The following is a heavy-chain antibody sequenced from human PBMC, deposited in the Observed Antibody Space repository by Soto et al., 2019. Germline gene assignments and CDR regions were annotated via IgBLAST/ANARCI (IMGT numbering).Heavy chain of an antibody. V-gene: IGHV1-18*04. CDR3: ARDSPLESSRR. D-gene: IGHD6-13*01. J-gene: IGHJ3*01. CDR2: ISAYTGNA. CDR1: GYAFTNYG. Sequence: ASVKVSCKAAGYAFTNYGITWVRQAPGQGLEWMGWISAYTGNANYAQKLQGRVTMTTDTSTSTAYMELRGLRSDDTAMYYCARDSPLESSRRWGQGTMVTVSS.